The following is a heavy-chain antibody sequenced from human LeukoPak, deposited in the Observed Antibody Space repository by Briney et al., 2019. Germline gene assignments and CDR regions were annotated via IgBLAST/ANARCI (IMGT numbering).Heavy chain of an antibody. D-gene: IGHD3-3*01. CDR1: GGSISSYY. CDR3: AGEDFWSGNFDY. Sequence: SETLSLTCTVSGGSISSYYWSWIRQPPGKGLEWIGYIYYSGSTNYNPSLKSRVTISVDTSKNQFSLKLSSVTAADTAVYYCAGEDFWSGNFDYWGQGTLVAVSS. CDR2: IYYSGST. J-gene: IGHJ4*02. V-gene: IGHV4-59*01.